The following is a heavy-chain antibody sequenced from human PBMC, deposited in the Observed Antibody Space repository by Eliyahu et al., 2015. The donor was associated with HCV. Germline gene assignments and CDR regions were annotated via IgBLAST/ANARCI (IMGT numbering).Heavy chain of an antibody. D-gene: IGHD5-12*01. J-gene: IGHJ4*02. CDR1: RFPFSXXA. V-gene: IGHV3-23*01. CDR2: ITGSGGGT. Sequence: EVQLLESGGGLEQPGGSLRLSCAAXRFPFSXXAMSWGRQAPGKGLEWVSGITGSGGGTYYADSVKGRFTISRDNSKSTLYLQMNTLRAEDTAVYYCAKNRVSGYSGSYYFEFWGQGTLVTVSS. CDR3: AKNRVSGYSGSYYFEF.